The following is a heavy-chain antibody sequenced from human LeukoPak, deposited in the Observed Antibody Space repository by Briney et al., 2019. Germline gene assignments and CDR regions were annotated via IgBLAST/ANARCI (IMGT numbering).Heavy chain of an antibody. V-gene: IGHV4-31*03. CDR3: ARQKYSSTDNWFDH. CDR2: IYYSGST. J-gene: IGHJ5*02. Sequence: SQTLSLTCTVSGGSISSGGYYWSWIRQHPGKGLEWIGYIYYSGSTYYNPSLKSRFTISVDTSKNQFSLKLSSVTAADTAVYYCARQKYSSTDNWFDHWGQGTLVTVSS. CDR1: GGSISSGGYY. D-gene: IGHD6-13*01.